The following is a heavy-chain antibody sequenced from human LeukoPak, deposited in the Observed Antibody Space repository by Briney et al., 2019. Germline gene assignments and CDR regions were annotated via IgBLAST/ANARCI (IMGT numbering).Heavy chain of an antibody. J-gene: IGHJ4*02. D-gene: IGHD3-10*01. CDR1: GFTFSSYE. CDR3: ATQGSMVRGVLTPLEFDN. CDR2: ISSSGSTI. V-gene: IGHV3-48*03. Sequence: PGGSLRLSCAASGFTFSSYEMNWVRQAPGKGLEWVSYISSSGSTIYYADSVKGRFTISRDNAKNSPYLQMNSLRAEDTAVYYCATQGSMVRGVLTPLEFDNWGQGTLVTVSS.